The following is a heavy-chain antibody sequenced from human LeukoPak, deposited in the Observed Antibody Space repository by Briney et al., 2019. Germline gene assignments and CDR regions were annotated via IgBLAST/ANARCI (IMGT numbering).Heavy chain of an antibody. Sequence: SETLSLTCTVSGGSMSSYYWSWIRQPPGKGLEWIGYMYYSGNSNYNPSLKSRVTISVDTSKNQFSLNVRSVTAADTAVYYCARAGSSVTTRGPFDYWGQGTLVTVSS. CDR3: ARAGSSVTTRGPFDY. J-gene: IGHJ4*02. D-gene: IGHD4-17*01. CDR1: GGSMSSYY. V-gene: IGHV4-59*12. CDR2: MYYSGNS.